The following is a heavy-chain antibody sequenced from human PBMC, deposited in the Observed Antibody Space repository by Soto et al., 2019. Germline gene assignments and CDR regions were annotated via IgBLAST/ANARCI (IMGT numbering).Heavy chain of an antibody. Sequence: QVQLVQSGAEVKKPGSSVKVSCKASGDTFSSYAISWVRQAPGQGLEWMGGIITIFGTANYAQKFQGRVTITADESTSTDYMELSSLRSEDTAVYYCARDGSGYRSRASPMDVWGQGTTVTVSS. D-gene: IGHD3-22*01. J-gene: IGHJ6*02. CDR2: IITIFGTA. CDR1: GDTFSSYA. V-gene: IGHV1-69*01. CDR3: ARDGSGYRSRASPMDV.